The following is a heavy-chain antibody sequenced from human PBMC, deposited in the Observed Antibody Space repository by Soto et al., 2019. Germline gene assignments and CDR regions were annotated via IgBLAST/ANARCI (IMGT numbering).Heavy chain of an antibody. CDR2: IIPILGIA. J-gene: IGHJ3*02. D-gene: IGHD2-21*01. Sequence: QVQLVQSGAEVKKPGSSVKVSCKDSGGTFSTYSMFWVRQAPGQGLEWMGRIIPILGIANYAQKFQDRVTITADKPTSTAYMELSSLRSEDTALYFCTIGSWSGEVFDIWGQGTMVTVSS. CDR1: GGTFSTYS. CDR3: TIGSWSGEVFDI. V-gene: IGHV1-69*02.